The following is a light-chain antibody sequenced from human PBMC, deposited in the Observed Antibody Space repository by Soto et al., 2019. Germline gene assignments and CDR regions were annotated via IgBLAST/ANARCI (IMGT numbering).Light chain of an antibody. J-gene: IGKJ1*01. CDR1: QSISTH. V-gene: IGKV1-5*03. CDR2: RAS. Sequence: DIQVTQSPSTLSASVVAGVTISGRASQSISTHLAWYQQKPGKAPKFLISRASRLETGVPSRFSGSGSGTEFTLTISSLQPDDFATYYCQQYSTFSLKFGQGTKVDIK. CDR3: QQYSTFSLK.